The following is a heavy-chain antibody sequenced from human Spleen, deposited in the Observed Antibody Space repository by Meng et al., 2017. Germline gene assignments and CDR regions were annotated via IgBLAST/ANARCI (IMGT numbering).Heavy chain of an antibody. Sequence: QVDREASGPGLVKPAGTLSLTCAVSGGAISSTNWWSWVRQPPGKGLEWIGEIYHSGSTNYNPSLESRATISVDTSRNNLSLKLSSVTAADSAVYYCARGPTTMAHDFDYWGQGTLVTVSS. CDR2: IYHSGST. CDR3: ARGPTTMAHDFDY. J-gene: IGHJ4*02. CDR1: GGAISSTNW. V-gene: IGHV4-4*02. D-gene: IGHD4-11*01.